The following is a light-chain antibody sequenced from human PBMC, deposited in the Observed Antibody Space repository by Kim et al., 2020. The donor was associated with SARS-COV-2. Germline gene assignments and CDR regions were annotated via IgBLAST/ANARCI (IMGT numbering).Light chain of an antibody. V-gene: IGKV3-20*01. CDR3: QQYGSSPLT. Sequence: EIVLTQSPGTLSLSPGERATLSCRASQSVSSDFLAWYQQKPGQAPRLLIHGASRRATGIPERFSGSGSEADFTLTISRLQPEDFALYYCQQYGSSPLTFGGGTKVDIK. CDR2: GAS. J-gene: IGKJ4*01. CDR1: QSVSSDF.